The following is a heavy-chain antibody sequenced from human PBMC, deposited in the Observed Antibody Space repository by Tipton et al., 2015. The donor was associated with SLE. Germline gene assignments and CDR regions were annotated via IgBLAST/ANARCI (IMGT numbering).Heavy chain of an antibody. V-gene: IGHV4-61*02. CDR2: VYSSGST. CDR1: GGSINSGGHY. CDR3: ARDGSTMDWFDP. D-gene: IGHD5/OR15-5a*01. Sequence: TLSLTCTVSGGSINSGGHYWNWIRQPAGKGLEWVGRVYSSGSTDYNASLNSRVTISVDTSKNQFSLKLSSVTAADTAVYFCARDGSTMDWFDPWGQGTLVTVSS. J-gene: IGHJ5*02.